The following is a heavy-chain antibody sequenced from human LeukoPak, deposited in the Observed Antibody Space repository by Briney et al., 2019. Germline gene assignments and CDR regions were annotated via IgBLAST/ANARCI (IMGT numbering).Heavy chain of an antibody. D-gene: IGHD3-10*01. CDR3: ARAPYGSGGLDY. Sequence: SETLSLTRTVSGFSISSYYWSWIRQPPGKGLEWMGYIYYSGSTNYNPSLKSRVTISVDTSKNQFSLKLSSVTAADTAVYYCARAPYGSGGLDYWGQGTLVTVSS. V-gene: IGHV4-59*01. CDR2: IYYSGST. J-gene: IGHJ4*02. CDR1: GFSISSYY.